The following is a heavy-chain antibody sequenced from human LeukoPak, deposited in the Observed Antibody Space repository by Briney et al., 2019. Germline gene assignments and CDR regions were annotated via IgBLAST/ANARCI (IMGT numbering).Heavy chain of an antibody. Sequence: PGGSLRLSCAASGFTFSNYAMNWVRQAPGKGLEWVSGISGSGDSTYYADSVEGRFSISRDNSKNTLYLQMNSLGAEDTAVYYCAKAQELGNYEFFLFDYWGQGTLVTVSS. J-gene: IGHJ4*02. CDR1: GFTFSNYA. V-gene: IGHV3-23*01. D-gene: IGHD7-27*01. CDR2: ISGSGDST. CDR3: AKAQELGNYEFFLFDY.